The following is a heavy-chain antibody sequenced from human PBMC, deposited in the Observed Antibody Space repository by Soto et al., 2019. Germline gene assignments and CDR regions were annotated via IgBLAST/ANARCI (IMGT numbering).Heavy chain of an antibody. J-gene: IGHJ6*02. CDR1: GFTFSSYG. D-gene: IGHD3-3*01. Sequence: LRLSCAASGFTFSSYGMHWVRQAPGKGLEWVAVISYDGSTKYYRESVKGRFTTSRDNSKNTLYLQIDSLRVEDTAVYYCAKDEGRFLKYYFNYGVDVWGLGTTVTGSS. V-gene: IGHV3-30*18. CDR2: ISYDGSTK. CDR3: AKDEGRFLKYYFNYGVDV.